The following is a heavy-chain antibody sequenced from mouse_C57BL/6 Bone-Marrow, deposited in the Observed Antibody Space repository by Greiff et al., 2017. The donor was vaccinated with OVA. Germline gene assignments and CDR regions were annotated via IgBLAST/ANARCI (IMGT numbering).Heavy chain of an antibody. CDR1: GFTFSSYA. V-gene: IGHV5-9-1*02. Sequence: EVKLVESGEGLVKPGGSLKLSCAASGFTFSSYAMSWVRQTPEKRLEWVAYISSGGDYIYYADTVKGRFTISRDNARNTLYLQMSSLKSEDTAMYYCTRDPGELGRDAMDYWGQGTSVTVSS. CDR3: TRDPGELGRDAMDY. J-gene: IGHJ4*01. D-gene: IGHD4-1*01. CDR2: ISSGGDYI.